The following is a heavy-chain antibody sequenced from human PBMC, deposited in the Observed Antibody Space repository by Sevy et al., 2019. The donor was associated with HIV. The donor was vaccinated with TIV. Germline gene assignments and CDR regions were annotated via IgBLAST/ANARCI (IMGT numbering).Heavy chain of an antibody. V-gene: IGHV1-8*01. CDR2: MNPNSGET. J-gene: IGHJ4*02. Sequence: ASVKVSCKASGYTFTNYEINWVRQATGQGLEWMGRMNPNSGETDYAPKFHGRVTMTRNTSLKIAYMELSSLTSDDTAGYYCARNEQRPYYYGSGNMGHWGQGTLVTVS. CDR3: ARNEQRPYYYGSGNMGH. D-gene: IGHD3-10*01. CDR1: GYTFTNYE.